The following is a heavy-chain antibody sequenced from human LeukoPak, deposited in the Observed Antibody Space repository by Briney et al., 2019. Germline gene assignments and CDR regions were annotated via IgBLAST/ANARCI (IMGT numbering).Heavy chain of an antibody. J-gene: IGHJ4*02. CDR2: IYSGGST. CDR1: GFTVSSNY. CDR3: AREGDSSGYYYVY. D-gene: IGHD3-22*01. V-gene: IGHV3-53*01. Sequence: GGSLRLSCAASGFTVSSNYMSWVRQAPGKGLEWVSVIYSGGSTYYADSVKGRFTISRDNSKNTLYLQMNSLRAEDTAVYYCAREGDSSGYYYVYWGQGTLVTVSS.